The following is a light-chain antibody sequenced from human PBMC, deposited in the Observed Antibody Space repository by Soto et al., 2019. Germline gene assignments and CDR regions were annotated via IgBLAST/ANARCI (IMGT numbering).Light chain of an antibody. J-gene: IGKJ1*01. V-gene: IGKV3-20*01. CDR3: QQYGSSRT. Sequence: EIVLTQSPGTLSLSPGERATLSCRASQSVSSSYLAWYQQKPGQAPRLLIYGASSRANGIPDRFSGSGSGTDFTLTISRLEPEDFAVYYCQQYGSSRTFCQGTKVEIK. CDR2: GAS. CDR1: QSVSSSY.